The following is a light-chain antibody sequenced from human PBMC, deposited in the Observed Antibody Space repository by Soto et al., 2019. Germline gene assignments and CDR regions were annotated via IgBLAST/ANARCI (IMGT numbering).Light chain of an antibody. V-gene: IGKV1-33*01. Sequence: DIQMTQSPSSLSASVGDRVTITCQARQDISSYLNWYQQKPGKAPQLLIYDASNLETGVPSRFRGSGSGTDFTFTISSLQPEDIATYDCQQYDNRPPITFGQGTRLEIK. J-gene: IGKJ5*01. CDR3: QQYDNRPPIT. CDR1: QDISSY. CDR2: DAS.